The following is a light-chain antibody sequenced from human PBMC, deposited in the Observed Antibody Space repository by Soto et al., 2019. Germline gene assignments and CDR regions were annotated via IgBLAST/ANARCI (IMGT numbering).Light chain of an antibody. V-gene: IGLV1-51*01. CDR2: DND. Sequence: QSVLTQPPSVSAAPGQNVTISCSGSSSNVGNNYVSWYQQIPQTAPKLLIYDNDKRPSGIPDRFSGSTSGPSATLGITGVQTGDEADYFCVPCDSSLSVIVVFGGGTKLTVL. J-gene: IGLJ2*01. CDR1: SSNVGNNY. CDR3: VPCDSSLSVIVV.